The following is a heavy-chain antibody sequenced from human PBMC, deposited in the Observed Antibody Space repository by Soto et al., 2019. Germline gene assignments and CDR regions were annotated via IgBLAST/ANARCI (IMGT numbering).Heavy chain of an antibody. CDR2: IYYSGST. V-gene: IGHV4-31*03. CDR1: GGSISSGGYY. CDR3: ARDLYDSSGYYSTSYFDY. J-gene: IGHJ4*02. D-gene: IGHD3-22*01. Sequence: PSETLSLTCTVSGGSISSGGYYWSWIRQHPGKGLEWIGYIYYSGSTYYNPSLKSRVTISVDTSKNQFSLKLSSVTAADTAVYYCARDLYDSSGYYSTSYFDYWGQGTLVTVSS.